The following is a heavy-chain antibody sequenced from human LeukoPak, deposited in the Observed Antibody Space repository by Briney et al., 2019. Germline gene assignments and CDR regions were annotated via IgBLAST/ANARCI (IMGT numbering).Heavy chain of an antibody. J-gene: IGHJ5*02. CDR2: TSQDGSAV. CDR1: GFSFSTSW. V-gene: IGHV3-7*01. Sequence: GGSLRLSCAASGFSFSTSWMTWVRQAPGKGLEWVANTSQDGSAVSYLDSVKGRFTISRDNAKNSLSLQMNSLRVDDTAVYHCARAWRCSSSSSTSSCYTFFDPWGQGTLVIVSS. D-gene: IGHD2-2*02. CDR3: ARAWRCSSSSSTSSCYTFFDP.